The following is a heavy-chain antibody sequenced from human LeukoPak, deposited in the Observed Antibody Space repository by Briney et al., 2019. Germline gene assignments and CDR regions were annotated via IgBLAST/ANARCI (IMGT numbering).Heavy chain of an antibody. D-gene: IGHD5-12*01. CDR3: AKCKDIAATPGDGLDV. J-gene: IGHJ6*02. Sequence: GGSLRLSCAASGFTFSIYAMTWVRQAPGKGLEWVSAISASGESTYYADSVKGRFTISRDNSKNTLYLQMNSLRAEDTAVYYCAKCKDIAATPGDGLDVWGQGTTVTVSS. V-gene: IGHV3-23*01. CDR1: GFTFSIYA. CDR2: ISASGEST.